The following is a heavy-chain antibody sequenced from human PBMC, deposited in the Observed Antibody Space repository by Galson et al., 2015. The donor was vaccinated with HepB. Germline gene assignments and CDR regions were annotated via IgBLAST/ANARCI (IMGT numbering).Heavy chain of an antibody. V-gene: IGHV3-66*01. Sequence: LRLSCAASGFAVNSNYMSWVRQAPGKGLEWVPFIYSGGSTNYADSVKGRFTISRDNSKNTLYLQMNSLRAEDTAVYYCARGATQALGYWGQGTLVTVSS. J-gene: IGHJ4*02. CDR3: ARGATQALGY. D-gene: IGHD7-27*01. CDR1: GFAVNSNY. CDR2: IYSGGST.